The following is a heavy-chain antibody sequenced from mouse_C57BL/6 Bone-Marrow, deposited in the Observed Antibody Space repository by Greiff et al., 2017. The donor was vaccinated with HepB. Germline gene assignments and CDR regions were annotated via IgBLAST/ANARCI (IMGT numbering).Heavy chain of an antibody. J-gene: IGHJ3*01. CDR3: ARSLRDGFRFAY. D-gene: IGHD2-3*01. CDR2: IYPGSGNT. V-gene: IGHV1-76*01. Sequence: VKLMESGAELVRPGASVKLSCKASGYTFTDYYINWVKQRPGQGLEWIARIYPGSGNTYYNEKFKGKATLTAEKSSSTAYMQLSSLTSEDSAVYFCARSLRDGFRFAYWGQGTLVTVSA. CDR1: GYTFTDYY.